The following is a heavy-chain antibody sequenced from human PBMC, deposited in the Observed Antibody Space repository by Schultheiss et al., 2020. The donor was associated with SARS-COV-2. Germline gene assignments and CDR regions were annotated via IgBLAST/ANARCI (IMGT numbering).Heavy chain of an antibody. V-gene: IGHV3-21*01. Sequence: GGSLRLSCAASGFTFSSYSMNWVRQAPGKGLEWVSSISSSSSYIYYADSVKGRFTISRDNAKNSLYLQMNSLRAEDTAVYYCARDPSAYCSSTSCYSDRLDYWGQGTLVTVSS. CDR3: ARDPSAYCSSTSCYSDRLDY. CDR2: ISSSSSYI. CDR1: GFTFSSYS. D-gene: IGHD2-2*01. J-gene: IGHJ4*02.